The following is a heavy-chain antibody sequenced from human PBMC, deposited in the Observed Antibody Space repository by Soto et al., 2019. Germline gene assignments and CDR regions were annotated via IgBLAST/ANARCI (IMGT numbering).Heavy chain of an antibody. CDR1: GGSFSGYY. D-gene: IGHD6-25*01. J-gene: IGHJ6*02. V-gene: IGHV4-34*01. Sequence: QVQLQQWGAGLLKPSETLSLTCAVYGGSFSGYYWSWIRQPPGKGLEWIGEINHRGRTNYNPSLKRRVTISVATSKNQFSLTLNSVTAADTAVYYCARGSRVKIPAASGRDYYYHGLDVWGQGTAVTVSS. CDR3: ARGSRVKIPAASGRDYYYHGLDV. CDR2: INHRGRT.